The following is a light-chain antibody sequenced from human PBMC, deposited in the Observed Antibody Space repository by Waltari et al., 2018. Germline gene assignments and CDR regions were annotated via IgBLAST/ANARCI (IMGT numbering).Light chain of an antibody. CDR1: NIESKS. CDR3: QVWDDTTNSGV. CDR2: YDT. Sequence: YVLTQPPSVSVAPGKTATVTCGGENIESKSWHWYQQKEGQAPVLVLFYDTDRPSGIPDRFSGSNSGNTATLTISWVEAGDEADYHCQVWDDTTNSGVFGGGTRLTVL. J-gene: IGLJ3*02. V-gene: IGLV3-21*01.